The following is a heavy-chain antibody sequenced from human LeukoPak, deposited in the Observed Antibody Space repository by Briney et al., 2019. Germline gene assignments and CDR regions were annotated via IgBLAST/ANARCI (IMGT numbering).Heavy chain of an antibody. J-gene: IGHJ3*02. CDR1: VGSISSTSYY. Sequence: SETLSLTCTVSVGSISSTSYYWSWIRQPPGKGLEWIGEINHSGSTNYNPSLKSRVTISVDTSKNQFSLKLSSVTAADTAVYYCARGRSHCSSTSCPGAFDIWGQGTMVTVSS. CDR2: INHSGST. V-gene: IGHV4-39*07. D-gene: IGHD2-2*01. CDR3: ARGRSHCSSTSCPGAFDI.